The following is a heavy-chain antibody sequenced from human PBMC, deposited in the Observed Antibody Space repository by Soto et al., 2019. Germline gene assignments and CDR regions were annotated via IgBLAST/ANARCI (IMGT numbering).Heavy chain of an antibody. CDR3: ARHFARFGDPAVAFDI. J-gene: IGHJ3*02. D-gene: IGHD3-10*01. Sequence: PGESLKISCKGSGYSFTSYWISWVRQMPGKGLEWMGRIDPSDSYTNYSPSFQGHVTISADKSISTAYLQWSSLKASDTAMYYCARHFARFGDPAVAFDIWGQGTMVTVSS. V-gene: IGHV5-10-1*01. CDR1: GYSFTSYW. CDR2: IDPSDSYT.